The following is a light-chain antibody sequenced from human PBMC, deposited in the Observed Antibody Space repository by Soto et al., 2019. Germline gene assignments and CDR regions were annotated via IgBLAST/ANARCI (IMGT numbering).Light chain of an antibody. J-gene: IGKJ4*01. CDR2: DAS. CDR3: QQRSNWPLS. Sequence: ELVLTQSPATLSLSPGERATLSCRASQSLSSYLSWSQHTPGQAPRLLIYDASNRATGIPARFSGSGSGTDFTLTISSLQPEDFAVYYCQQRSNWPLSFGGGTKVEIK. CDR1: QSLSSY. V-gene: IGKV3-11*01.